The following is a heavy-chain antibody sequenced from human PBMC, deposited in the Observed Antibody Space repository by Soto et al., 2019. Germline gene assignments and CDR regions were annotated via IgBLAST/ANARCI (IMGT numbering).Heavy chain of an antibody. V-gene: IGHV4-34*01. CDR3: ARSYYDSTGFAVDP. J-gene: IGHJ5*02. Sequence: ETLSLTCAVYGGSFSGFYWSWIRLPPGKGLEWIGFMNFGGSSNYNPSLTSRATISVETSKNQFSMKLTSVTASDTAVYYCARSYYDSTGFAVDPWGQGTLVTVSS. CDR1: GGSFSGFY. CDR2: MNFGGSS. D-gene: IGHD3-22*01.